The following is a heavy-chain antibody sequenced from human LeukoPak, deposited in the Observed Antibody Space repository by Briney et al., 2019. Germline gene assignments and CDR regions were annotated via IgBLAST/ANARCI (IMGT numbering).Heavy chain of an antibody. CDR2: ISGSGGST. D-gene: IGHD3-22*01. V-gene: IGHV3-23*01. CDR1: GFTFSSYA. Sequence: RRSLRLSCAASGFTFSSYAMSSVRQAPGKGLEWVSAISGSGGSTYYADSVKGRFTISRDNSKNTLYLQMNSLRAEDTAVYFCAKCTVVSNPKSIDYWGQGTLVTVSS. CDR3: AKCTVVSNPKSIDY. J-gene: IGHJ4*02.